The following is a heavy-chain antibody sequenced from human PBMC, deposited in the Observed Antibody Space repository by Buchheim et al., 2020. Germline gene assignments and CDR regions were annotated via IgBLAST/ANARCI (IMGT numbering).Heavy chain of an antibody. CDR3: ARIKSDSESLFDY. CDR1: GYNFPNYW. J-gene: IGHJ4*01. D-gene: IGHD4-11*01. CDR2: IYPTDSDI. Sequence: EVQLVQSVAEVKKPGESLNISCKGSGYNFPNYWIAWVRQMPGIGLEFVGIIYPTDSDIRYSPSFQGQVTISADRSITTAYLQWSSLKASDTAMYYCARIKSDSESLFDYWGHGTL. V-gene: IGHV5-51*01.